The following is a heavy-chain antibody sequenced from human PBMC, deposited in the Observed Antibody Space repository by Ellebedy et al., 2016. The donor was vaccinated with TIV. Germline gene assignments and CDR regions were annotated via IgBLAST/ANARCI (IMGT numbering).Heavy chain of an antibody. CDR3: GAGSSGDY. J-gene: IGHJ4*02. D-gene: IGHD1-26*01. CDR1: GFGFSTSA. CDR2: IVVVNDDR. V-gene: IGHV1-58*01. Sequence: SVKVSXKASGFGFSTSAVQWVRQARGQRLEWIGWIVVVNDDRRYAQKFRERVTITLDRSTSTAYMELSSLQSDDTAVYYCGAGSSGDYWGQGTLVTVSS.